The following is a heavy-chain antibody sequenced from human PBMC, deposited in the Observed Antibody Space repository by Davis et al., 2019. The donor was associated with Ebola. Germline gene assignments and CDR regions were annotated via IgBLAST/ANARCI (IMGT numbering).Heavy chain of an antibody. V-gene: IGHV2-70*18. CDR3: ARTREWELRRGGWFDP. D-gene: IGHD1-26*01. Sequence: TLSLTCTLSGCSISSGDYYWSWIRQPPGKALEWLALIDWDDDKYYSTSLKTRLTISKDTSKNQVVLTMTNMDPVDTATYYCARTREWELRRGGWFDPWGQGTLVTVSS. CDR2: IDWDDDK. J-gene: IGHJ5*02. CDR1: GCSISSGDYY.